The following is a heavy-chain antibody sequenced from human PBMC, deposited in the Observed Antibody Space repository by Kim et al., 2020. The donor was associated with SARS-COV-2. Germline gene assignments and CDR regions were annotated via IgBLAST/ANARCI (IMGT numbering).Heavy chain of an antibody. CDR3: ATLGVGLIAAAGSYPPSTIGPRNWFDP. Sequence: ASVKVSCKVSGYTLTELSMHWVRQAPGKGLEWMGGFDPEDGETIYAQKFQGRVTMTEDTSTDTAYMELSSLRSEDTAVYYCATLGVGLIAAAGSYPPSTIGPRNWFDPWGQGTLVTVSS. D-gene: IGHD6-13*01. V-gene: IGHV1-24*01. J-gene: IGHJ5*02. CDR2: FDPEDGET. CDR1: GYTLTELS.